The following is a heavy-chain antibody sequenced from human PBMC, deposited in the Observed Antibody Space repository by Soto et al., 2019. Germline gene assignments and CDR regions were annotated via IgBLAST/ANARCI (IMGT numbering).Heavy chain of an antibody. J-gene: IGHJ5*02. D-gene: IGHD6-13*01. CDR1: GGSISSGAYS. CDR3: ARERPDGSRLDP. Sequence: SETLSLTCAVSGGSISSGAYSWSWIRQPPGKDLEWIGYIYHDGSTYYNWSLKSRLSISVDTSKNQFSLKLSSVTAADTAVYYCARERPDGSRLDPWGQGTLVTVS. CDR2: IYHDGST. V-gene: IGHV4-30-2*01.